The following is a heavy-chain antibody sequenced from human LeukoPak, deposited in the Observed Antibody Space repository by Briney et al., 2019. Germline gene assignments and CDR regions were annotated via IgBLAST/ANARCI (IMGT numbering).Heavy chain of an antibody. CDR1: GFTFSSYW. V-gene: IGHV3-7*01. J-gene: IGHJ4*02. D-gene: IGHD2-15*01. Sequence: PGGSLRLSCAASGFTFSSYWMSWVRQAPGKGLEWVANIKQDGSEKYYVDSVKGRFTISRDNAKNSLYLQMNSLRAEDTAVYYCAREVYCSGGSCYSAPYFDYWGQGTLVTVSS. CDR2: IKQDGSEK. CDR3: AREVYCSGGSCYSAPYFDY.